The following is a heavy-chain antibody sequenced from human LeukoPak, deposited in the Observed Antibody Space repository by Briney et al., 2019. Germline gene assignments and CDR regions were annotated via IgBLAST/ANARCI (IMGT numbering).Heavy chain of an antibody. CDR3: ATQTYYYDSSGYYGIYFDY. CDR1: GYTFTSYY. J-gene: IGHJ4*02. D-gene: IGHD3-22*01. CDR2: INPSGGST. V-gene: IGHV1-46*01. Sequence: ASVKVSCKASGYTFTSYYMHWVRQAPGQGLEWMGIINPSGGSTSYAQKFQGRVTITTDESTSTAYMELSSLRSEDTAVYYCATQTYYYDSSGYYGIYFDYWGQGTLVTVSS.